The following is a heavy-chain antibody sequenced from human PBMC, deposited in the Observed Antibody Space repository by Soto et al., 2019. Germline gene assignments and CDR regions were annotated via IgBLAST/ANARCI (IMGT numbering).Heavy chain of an antibody. Sequence: QVQLVQSGAEVKKPGASVKVSCKASGYTFTNYGINWVRQAPGQGLEWMGWISAYTGNTNYAQKFQGRVTMTTDTSTSTAYMELRSLRSDDTAVYYWARDLNGDYRNWFDPWGQGTLVTVSS. CDR1: GYTFTNYG. CDR2: ISAYTGNT. D-gene: IGHD4-17*01. CDR3: ARDLNGDYRNWFDP. J-gene: IGHJ5*02. V-gene: IGHV1-18*01.